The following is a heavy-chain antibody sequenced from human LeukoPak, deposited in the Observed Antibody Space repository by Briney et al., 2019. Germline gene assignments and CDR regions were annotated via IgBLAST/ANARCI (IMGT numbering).Heavy chain of an antibody. Sequence: GGSLRLSCAAAGFSFSNYAMSWVRQAPGKGLAWVSGISASGGSTSYADSVKGRFTISRDNSKNAVYLQMNSLRAEDTAIYFCARHGASHHDRSGYYPFDYWGRGALVTVSS. CDR3: ARHGASHHDRSGYYPFDY. CDR1: GFSFSNYA. J-gene: IGHJ4*02. D-gene: IGHD3-22*01. V-gene: IGHV3-23*01. CDR2: ISASGGST.